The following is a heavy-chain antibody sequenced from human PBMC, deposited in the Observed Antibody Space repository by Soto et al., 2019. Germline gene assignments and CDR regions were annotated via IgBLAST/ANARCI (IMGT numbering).Heavy chain of an antibody. CDR2: IYYSGST. Sequence: SETLSLTCTASGGSISSYYWSWIRQPPGKGLEWIGYIYYSGSTNYNPSLKSRVTISVDTSKNQSSLKLSYVTAADTAVYYCARERYYGIDVWGQGTTVTVSS. V-gene: IGHV4-59*01. J-gene: IGHJ6*02. CDR3: ARERYYGIDV. CDR1: GGSISSYY.